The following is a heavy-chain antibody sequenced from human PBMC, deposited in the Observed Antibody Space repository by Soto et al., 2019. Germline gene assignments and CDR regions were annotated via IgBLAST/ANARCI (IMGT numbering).Heavy chain of an antibody. V-gene: IGHV4-34*01. D-gene: IGHD4-17*01. Sequence: LSETLSLTCAVYGGSFSGYYWSWIRQPPGKGLEWIGEINHSGSTNYNPSLKSRVTISVDTSKNQFSLKLSSVTAADTAVYYSASIMTTVTTADYWGQGTMVTVSA. CDR1: GGSFSGYY. CDR2: INHSGST. J-gene: IGHJ4*02. CDR3: ASIMTTVTTADY.